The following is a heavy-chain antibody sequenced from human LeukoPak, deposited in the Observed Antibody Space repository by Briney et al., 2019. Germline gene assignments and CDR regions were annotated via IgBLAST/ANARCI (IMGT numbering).Heavy chain of an antibody. CDR3: ARASETAMITL. Sequence: SQTLSLTCTVSGGSISSSSYYWGWIRQPPGKGLEWIGSIYYSGSTYYNPSLKSRVTMLLDTSKNHISLKLTSVTAPNTAIYFCARASETAMITLWGQGTLVTVSS. J-gene: IGHJ4*02. CDR1: GGSISSSSYY. V-gene: IGHV4-39*02. D-gene: IGHD5-18*01. CDR2: IYYSGST.